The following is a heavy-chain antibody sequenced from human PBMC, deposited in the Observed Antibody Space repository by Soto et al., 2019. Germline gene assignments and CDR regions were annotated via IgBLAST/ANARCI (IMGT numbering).Heavy chain of an antibody. CDR1: GFSLTTSGVG. CDR3: AHTQGYCISTSCSRDNWFDS. D-gene: IGHD2-2*01. CDR2: IYWDDDK. V-gene: IGHV2-5*02. Sequence: SGPTLVNPTQTLTLTCTFSGFSLTTSGVGVGWIRQPPGKALEWLAVIYWDDDKYYSPSLSSRLTIIKATSKNQVVLTMTNMDPVDTATYYCAHTQGYCISTSCSRDNWFDSWGQGTLVTVS. J-gene: IGHJ5*01.